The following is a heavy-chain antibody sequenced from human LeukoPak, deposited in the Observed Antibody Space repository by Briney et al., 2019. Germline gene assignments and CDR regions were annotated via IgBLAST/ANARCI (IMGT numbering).Heavy chain of an antibody. J-gene: IGHJ5*02. Sequence: PSETLSLTCTVSGGTLSGGYYWTWIRQSPGKGLEWIGYIHYGGSTYYNPSLKSRLSMSVDPSKRQFSLTLASVTAADTAVYFCARDLGSSWYWVDPWGRGTLITVSS. CDR2: IHYGGST. CDR3: ARDLGSSWYWVDP. CDR1: GGTLSGGYY. V-gene: IGHV4-31*03. D-gene: IGHD6-13*01.